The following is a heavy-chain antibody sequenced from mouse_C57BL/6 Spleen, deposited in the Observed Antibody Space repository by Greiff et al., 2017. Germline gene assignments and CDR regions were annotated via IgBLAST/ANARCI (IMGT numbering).Heavy chain of an antibody. V-gene: IGHV1-82*01. CDR3: ARYYYGSSYEYFEG. J-gene: IGHJ1*03. CDR2: IYPGDGDT. Sequence: VQLVESGPELVKPGASVKISCKASGYAFSSSWMNWVKQRPGKGLEWIGRIYPGDGDTNYNGKFKGKATLTADKSSSTAYMQLSSLTSEDSAVYCCARYYYGSSYEYFEGWGTGTTVTVSS. CDR1: GYAFSSSW. D-gene: IGHD1-1*01.